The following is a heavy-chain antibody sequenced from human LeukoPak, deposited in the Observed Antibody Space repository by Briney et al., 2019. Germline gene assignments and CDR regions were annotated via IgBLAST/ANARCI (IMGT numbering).Heavy chain of an antibody. Sequence: GGSLRLSCAASGFTFSNYAMSWVRQAPGKGLEWVSGISLSGSGTYYADSVKGRFTISRDNSKNTLYLQMNTLRAEDTAIYYCAQTSGGNYWGQGTLVTVSS. D-gene: IGHD2-15*01. CDR2: ISLSGSGT. CDR1: GFTFSNYA. V-gene: IGHV3-23*01. CDR3: AQTSGGNY. J-gene: IGHJ4*02.